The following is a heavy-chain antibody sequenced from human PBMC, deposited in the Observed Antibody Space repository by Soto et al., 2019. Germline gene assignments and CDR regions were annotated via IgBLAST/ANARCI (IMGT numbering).Heavy chain of an antibody. V-gene: IGHV1-46*01. CDR3: ARGPHIAVDHYKKYYFDY. J-gene: IGHJ4*02. CDR1: GYTFTYNF. D-gene: IGHD2-15*01. Sequence: ASVKVSCKASGYTFTYNFMPWVRPAPGPGPEWMRIINPSGGTTRAAQKFQDRVTMTRDTSTSTVYMELSSLRSEDTAVYYCARGPHIAVDHYKKYYFDYWGQGTLVTVSS. CDR2: INPSGGTT.